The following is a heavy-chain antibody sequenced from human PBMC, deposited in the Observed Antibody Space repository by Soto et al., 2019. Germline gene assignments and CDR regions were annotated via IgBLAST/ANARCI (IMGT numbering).Heavy chain of an antibody. Sequence: GGSLRLSCAASGFTFSSYSMNWVRQAPGKGLEWVSSISSSSSYIYYADSVKGRFTISRDNAKNSLYLQMNSLRAEDTAVYYCARGGYCSSTSCFSTWYFDYWGQGTLVTVSS. V-gene: IGHV3-21*01. CDR2: ISSSSSYI. J-gene: IGHJ4*02. CDR1: GFTFSSYS. CDR3: ARGGYCSSTSCFSTWYFDY. D-gene: IGHD2-2*01.